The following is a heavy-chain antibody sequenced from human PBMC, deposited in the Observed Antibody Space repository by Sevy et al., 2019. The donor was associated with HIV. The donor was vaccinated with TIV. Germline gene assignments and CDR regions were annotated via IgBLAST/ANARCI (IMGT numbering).Heavy chain of an antibody. Sequence: ASVKVSCRVSGYTFTDFDINWVRQATGQGLEWTGLTNPNTGHTRNAQKFQGRVTMTRDSSINTAYLELSSLTSEDTAVYYCARLVSCGGDCYYFDSWGQGTLVTVSS. D-gene: IGHD2-21*01. CDR2: TNPNTGHT. CDR1: GYTFTDFD. J-gene: IGHJ4*02. V-gene: IGHV1-8*02. CDR3: ARLVSCGGDCYYFDS.